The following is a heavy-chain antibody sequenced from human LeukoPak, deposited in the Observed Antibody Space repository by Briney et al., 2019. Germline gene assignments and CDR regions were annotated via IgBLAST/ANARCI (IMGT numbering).Heavy chain of an antibody. CDR2: INHSGST. J-gene: IGHJ5*02. CDR1: GGSFSGYY. D-gene: IGHD2-2*01. CDR3: ARGLLKIVVVPAAGNWFDP. V-gene: IGHV4-34*01. Sequence: PSETLSLTCAVYGGSFSGYYWSWIRQPPGKGLEWIGEINHSGSTNYNPSLKSRVTISVDTSKNQFSLKLSSVTAADTAVYYCARGLLKIVVVPAAGNWFDPWGQGTLVTVSS.